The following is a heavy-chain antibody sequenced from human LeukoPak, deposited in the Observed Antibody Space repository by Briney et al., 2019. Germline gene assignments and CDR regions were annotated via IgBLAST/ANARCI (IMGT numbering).Heavy chain of an antibody. CDR1: GFTFSTYA. CDR2: INQNGDTT. CDR3: AKNTLLVATEN. D-gene: IGHD2-8*02. J-gene: IGHJ4*02. Sequence: GGSLRLSCSASGFTFSTYAMHWVRQAPGKRLEYVSAINQNGDTTYYADSVKGRFTISRDDSKNTVYLQMNSLRAEDTAFYYCAKNTLLVATENWGQGTLVTVSS. V-gene: IGHV3-64*04.